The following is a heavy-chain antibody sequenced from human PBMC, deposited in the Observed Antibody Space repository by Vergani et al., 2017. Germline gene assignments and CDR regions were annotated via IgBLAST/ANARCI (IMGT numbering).Heavy chain of an antibody. CDR1: GYTFTSYG. V-gene: IGHV1-18*01. J-gene: IGHJ4*02. Sequence: QVQLVQSGAEVKKPGVSVKVSCKASGYTFTSYGISWVRQAPGQGLEWMGWLSAYNGTTNYAQKLQGRVTMTTDTSTSTAYMELRSLRSDDTAVYYCARALRYYDSSVYLDYWGQGTLVTVSS. CDR2: LSAYNGTT. D-gene: IGHD3-22*01. CDR3: ARALRYYDSSVYLDY.